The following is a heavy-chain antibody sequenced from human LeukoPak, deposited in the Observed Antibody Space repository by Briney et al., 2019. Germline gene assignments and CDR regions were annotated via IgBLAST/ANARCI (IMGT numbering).Heavy chain of an antibody. J-gene: IGHJ4*02. Sequence: WASVKVSCKASGYTFTGYYMHWVRQAPGQGLEWMGRINPNSGGTNYAQKFQGRVTMTRDTSISTAYMELSRLRSDDTAVYYCAREGQDYYDSSGYIGYWGQGTLVTVSS. V-gene: IGHV1-2*06. CDR2: INPNSGGT. CDR3: AREGQDYYDSSGYIGY. CDR1: GYTFTGYY. D-gene: IGHD3-22*01.